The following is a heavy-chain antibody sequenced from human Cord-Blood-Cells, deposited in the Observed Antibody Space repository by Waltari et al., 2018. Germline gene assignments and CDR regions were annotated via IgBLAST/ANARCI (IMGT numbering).Heavy chain of an antibody. V-gene: IGHV3-33*01. Sequence: QVQLVESGGGVVQPGRSLRLSCAASGFTFSSYGMHWVRQAPGKGLEWVAVIWYDGSNKYYADSVKGRFTISRDNSKNTLYLQMNSLRAEDTAVYYCARIETGPSNAFDIWGQGTMVTVSS. J-gene: IGHJ3*02. CDR3: ARIETGPSNAFDI. CDR2: IWYDGSNK. CDR1: GFTFSSYG. D-gene: IGHD2-2*01.